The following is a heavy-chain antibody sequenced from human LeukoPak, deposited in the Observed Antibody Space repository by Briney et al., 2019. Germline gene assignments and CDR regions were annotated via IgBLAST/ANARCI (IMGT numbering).Heavy chain of an antibody. J-gene: IGHJ5*01. CDR3: ARQAYSSGWFEY. CDR1: GFTFSSYW. Sequence: GGSLRLSCAASGFTFSSYWMSWVRQAPGKGLEWVANMNQDGSEKYYVDSVKGRFTISRDNAKNSLYLLMNSPRDEDTAVYFCARQAYSSGWFEYWGQGTLLTVSS. D-gene: IGHD6-19*01. V-gene: IGHV3-7*01. CDR2: MNQDGSEK.